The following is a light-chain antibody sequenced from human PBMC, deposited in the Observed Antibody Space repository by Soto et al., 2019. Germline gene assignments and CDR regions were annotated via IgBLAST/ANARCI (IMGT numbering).Light chain of an antibody. CDR1: QSVSGNS. CDR2: DTS. V-gene: IGKV3-20*01. CDR3: QGYGSSPRT. J-gene: IGKJ1*01. Sequence: CTQTPGTLDMSPTKRGTLSCRASQSVSGNSLAWYQQKPGQAPRVLIYDTSRRAAGIPDRFSGSGYGTDFALTISCLDSEDFAVYRCQGYGSSPRTFGQGTKVDIK.